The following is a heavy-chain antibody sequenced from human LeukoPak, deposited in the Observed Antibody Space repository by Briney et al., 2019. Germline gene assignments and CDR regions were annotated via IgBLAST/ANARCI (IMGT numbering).Heavy chain of an antibody. Sequence: PGGSLRLSCAASGFTFSSYWMTWVRQAPGKGLEWVANIRQDGNEQYYMDSVKGRFTISRDNAKNSLFLQMNSLRAEDTAVYYCARAPYRGGWYLMYCGQGTLVTVSS. D-gene: IGHD6-19*01. CDR3: ARAPYRGGWYLMY. V-gene: IGHV3-7*01. CDR1: GFTFSSYW. J-gene: IGHJ4*02. CDR2: IRQDGNEQ.